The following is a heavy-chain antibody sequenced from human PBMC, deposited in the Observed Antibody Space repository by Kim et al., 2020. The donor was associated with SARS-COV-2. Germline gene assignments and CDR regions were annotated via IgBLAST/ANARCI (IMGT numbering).Heavy chain of an antibody. CDR2: INAGNGNT. Sequence: ASVKVSCKASGYTFTSYAMHWVRQAPGQRLEWMGWINAGNGNTKYSQKFQGRVTITRDTSASTAYMELSSLRSEDTAVYYCARVRERLSLGYGGNPYLDYWGQGTLVTVSS. J-gene: IGHJ4*02. CDR3: ARVRERLSLGYGGNPYLDY. V-gene: IGHV1-3*01. D-gene: IGHD4-17*01. CDR1: GYTFTSYA.